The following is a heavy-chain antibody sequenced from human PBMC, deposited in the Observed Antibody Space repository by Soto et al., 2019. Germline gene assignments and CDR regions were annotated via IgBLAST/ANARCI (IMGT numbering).Heavy chain of an antibody. CDR1: GFTFSSYA. CDR2: ISGSGGST. J-gene: IGHJ4*02. V-gene: IGHV3-23*01. CDR3: AKDPGASSDWHGGLY. D-gene: IGHD6-19*01. Sequence: EVQLLESGGGLVQPGGSLSLSCAASGFTFSSYAMGWVRQAPGKGLEWVSAISGSGGSTYYADSVKGRFTISRDNSKNTLYLQMNSLRAEDTAVYYCAKDPGASSDWHGGLYWGQGTLVTVSS.